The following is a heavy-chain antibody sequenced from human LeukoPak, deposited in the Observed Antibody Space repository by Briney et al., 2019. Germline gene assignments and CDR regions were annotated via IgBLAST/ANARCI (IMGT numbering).Heavy chain of an antibody. Sequence: WGSLRLSCAASGFTFSSYAMSWVRQAPGKGLEWVSAISGSGGSTSYADSVKGRFTISRDNSKNTLYLQMNSLRAEDTAVYFCAKGMVRGIINNYFDYWGQGTLVTVSS. CDR2: ISGSGGST. V-gene: IGHV3-23*01. J-gene: IGHJ4*02. CDR3: AKGMVRGIINNYFDY. D-gene: IGHD3-10*01. CDR1: GFTFSSYA.